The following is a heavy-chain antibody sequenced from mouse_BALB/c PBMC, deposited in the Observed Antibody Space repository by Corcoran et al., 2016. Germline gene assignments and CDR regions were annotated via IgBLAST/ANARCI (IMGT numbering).Heavy chain of an antibody. Sequence: QIQLVQSGPELKKPGETVKISCKASGYTFTNYGMNWVKQAPGKGLKWMGWINTYTGESTYADDFKGRFAFSLETSPSTAYLQINNLKNEDTATYFCAREPYAMDYWGQGTSVTVSS. CDR1: GYTFTNYG. CDR3: AREPYAMDY. J-gene: IGHJ4*01. V-gene: IGHV9-3-1*01. CDR2: INTYTGES.